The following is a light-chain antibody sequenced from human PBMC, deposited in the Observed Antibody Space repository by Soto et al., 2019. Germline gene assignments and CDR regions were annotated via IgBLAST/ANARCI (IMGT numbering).Light chain of an antibody. V-gene: IGKV1-5*03. Sequence: DIQMTQSPSTLSASVGDRVTITCRASQSISSWLAWYQQKPGKAPKSLIYKASSLESGVPSRFSGGGSGTEFTLTISSLQPDDFAFYYCQHYNSYPITFGQGTRLEIK. CDR1: QSISSW. J-gene: IGKJ5*01. CDR2: KAS. CDR3: QHYNSYPIT.